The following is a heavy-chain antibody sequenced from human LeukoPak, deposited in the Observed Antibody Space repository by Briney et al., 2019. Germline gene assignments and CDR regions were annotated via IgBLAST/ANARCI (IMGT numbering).Heavy chain of an antibody. CDR1: GGSFSGYY. Sequence: SETLSLTCAVYGGSFSGYYWSWIRQPPGKGLEWIGSIYYSGSTYYNPSLKSRVTISVDTSKNQFSLKLSSVTAADTAVYYCASLYYDFWSGYYYADYWGQGTLVTVSS. V-gene: IGHV4-34*01. CDR3: ASLYYDFWSGYYYADY. CDR2: IYYSGST. D-gene: IGHD3-3*01. J-gene: IGHJ4*02.